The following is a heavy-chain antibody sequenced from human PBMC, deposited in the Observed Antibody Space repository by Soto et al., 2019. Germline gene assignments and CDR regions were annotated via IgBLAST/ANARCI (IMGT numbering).Heavy chain of an antibody. CDR3: AKWGDRLLLGEPDRAYFHY. V-gene: IGHV3-23*01. J-gene: IGHJ4*02. D-gene: IGHD3-16*01. CDR2: VGVTGENT. Sequence: GGSLRLSCAASGFTFNNYAMSWVRQAPGKGLEWVSSVGVTGENTFYADSVKGRFTTSRDNSKNTLFLQMNSLRAEDTAVYHCAKWGDRLLLGEPDRAYFHYWGQGTLVTVSS. CDR1: GFTFNNYA.